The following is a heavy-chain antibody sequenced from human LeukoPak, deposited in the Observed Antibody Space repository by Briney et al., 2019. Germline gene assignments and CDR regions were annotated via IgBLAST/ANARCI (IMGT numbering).Heavy chain of an antibody. CDR3: ARHLNNCGDDCYIFDY. CDR1: GGSMFSYY. Sequence: SETLSLTCTVSGGSMFSYYWSWIRQPPGKGLEWMGYIYYSGSTNYNPSLKSRVTISVDSSKNQFSLRVSSVTAADTAVYYCARHLNNCGDDCYIFDYWGQGTLVTVSS. CDR2: IYYSGST. D-gene: IGHD2-21*01. V-gene: IGHV4-59*08. J-gene: IGHJ4*02.